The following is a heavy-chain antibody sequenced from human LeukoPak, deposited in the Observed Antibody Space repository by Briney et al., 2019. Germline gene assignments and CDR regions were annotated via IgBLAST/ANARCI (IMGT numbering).Heavy chain of an antibody. J-gene: IGHJ4*02. V-gene: IGHV1-24*01. CDR2: FDPEDGET. D-gene: IGHD1-7*01. Sequence: ASVKVSCKVSGYTLTELSMHWVRQAPGKGLEWMGGFDPEDGETIYAQKFQGRVTMTTDTSTTTAYMELRSLRSDDTAVYYCAGGGSNWNYQYYFDYWGQGTLVTVSS. CDR3: AGGGSNWNYQYYFDY. CDR1: GYTLTELS.